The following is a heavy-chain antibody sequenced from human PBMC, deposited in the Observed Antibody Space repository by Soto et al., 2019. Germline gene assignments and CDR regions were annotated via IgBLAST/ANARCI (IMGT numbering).Heavy chain of an antibody. CDR2: IYYTGSS. CDR3: ARPVGEQSYAMDV. J-gene: IGHJ6*02. V-gene: IGHV4-39*01. CDR1: GGSISSSSYY. D-gene: IGHD1-26*01. Sequence: PSETLSLTCTVSGGSISSSSYYWDWIRQPPGKGLEWIGSIYYTGSSYYNPSLKSRVTISVDRSKNQFSLTLSSVTAADTAVYYCARPVGEQSYAMDVWGQGTTVTVSS.